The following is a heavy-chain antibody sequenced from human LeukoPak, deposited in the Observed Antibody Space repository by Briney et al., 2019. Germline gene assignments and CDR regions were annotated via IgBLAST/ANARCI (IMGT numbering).Heavy chain of an antibody. CDR3: ARHVRFGELLCYFDY. CDR1: GGSFSGYY. Sequence: SETLSLTCAVYGGSFSGYYWSWIRQPPGKGLEWIGEINHSGSTNYNPSLKSRVTISVDTSKNQFSLNLSSVTAADTAVYYCARHVRFGELLCYFDYWGQGTLVTVSS. CDR2: INHSGST. V-gene: IGHV4-34*01. J-gene: IGHJ4*02. D-gene: IGHD3-10*01.